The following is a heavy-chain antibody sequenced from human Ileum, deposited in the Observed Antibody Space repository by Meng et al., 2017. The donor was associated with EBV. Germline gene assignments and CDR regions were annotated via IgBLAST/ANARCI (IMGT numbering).Heavy chain of an antibody. CDR2: MSDSGIT. CDR3: AKNGEKYFEY. CDR1: GGSVSVINW. V-gene: IGHV4-4*02. Sequence: QGQSRGAVPGLVNPSGTLSLTCAVSGGSVSVINWWSWVRQSPEKGLEWIGEMSDSGITHYNPSLKSRVTISADKSNNQFSLKLTSVTSADTAVYFCAKNGEKYFEYWGRGTLVTVSS. J-gene: IGHJ4*02.